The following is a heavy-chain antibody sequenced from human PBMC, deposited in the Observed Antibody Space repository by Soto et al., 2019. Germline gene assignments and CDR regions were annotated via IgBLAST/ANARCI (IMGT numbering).Heavy chain of an antibody. CDR3: ARDLAAVPRAFDY. V-gene: IGHV4-59*01. D-gene: IGHD6-13*01. Sequence: PSETLSLTCTVSGGSISSYFYIWVRQPPGKGLEWIGSVYYTGTTDYNPSLKSRVTISVDTSKTQFSLNLRSVTAADTAVYYCARDLAAVPRAFDYWGRVPLVTVSS. J-gene: IGHJ4*02. CDR2: VYYTGTT. CDR1: GGSISSYF.